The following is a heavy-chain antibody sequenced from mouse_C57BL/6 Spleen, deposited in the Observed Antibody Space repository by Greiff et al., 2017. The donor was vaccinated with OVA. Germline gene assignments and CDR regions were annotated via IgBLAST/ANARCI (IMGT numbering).Heavy chain of an antibody. J-gene: IGHJ3*01. Sequence: VQLQQSGAELVRPGASVKLSCKASGYTFTDYYINWVKQRPGQGLEWIARIYPGSGNTYYNEKFKGKATLTAEKSSSTAYMQLSSLTSEDSAVYCCARGYIASTMVTKGFAYRGQGALVTVSA. CDR1: GYTFTDYY. V-gene: IGHV1-76*01. CDR3: ARGYIASTMVTKGFAY. CDR2: IYPGSGNT. D-gene: IGHD2-1*01.